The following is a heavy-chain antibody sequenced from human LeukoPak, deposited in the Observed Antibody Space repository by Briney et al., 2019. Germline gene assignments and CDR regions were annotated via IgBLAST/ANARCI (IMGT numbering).Heavy chain of an antibody. V-gene: IGHV1-46*01. D-gene: IGHD3-10*01. CDR2: INPSGGST. Sequence: ASVKVSCKASGYTFTSYYMHWVRQAPGQGLEWMGIINPSGGSTSYAQKFQGRVTMPRDTSTSTVYMELSSLRSEDTAVYYCARDAPVVRGVTIAFDYWGQGTLVTVSS. CDR3: ARDAPVVRGVTIAFDY. J-gene: IGHJ4*02. CDR1: GYTFTSYY.